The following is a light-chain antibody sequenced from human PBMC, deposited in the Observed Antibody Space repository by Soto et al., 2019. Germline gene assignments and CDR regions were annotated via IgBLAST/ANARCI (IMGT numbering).Light chain of an antibody. Sequence: QSALTQPRSVSGSPGQSVTISCTGTSSDVGAYNFVSWYQQHPGKAPKLMIYDVSKRPSGVPDRFYGSKSCNTASLTISGLEAEEDAYYYCCSYAGSYTWVVGGGTKVTVL. J-gene: IGLJ2*01. CDR3: CSYAGSYTWV. CDR1: SSDVGAYNF. CDR2: DVS. V-gene: IGLV2-11*01.